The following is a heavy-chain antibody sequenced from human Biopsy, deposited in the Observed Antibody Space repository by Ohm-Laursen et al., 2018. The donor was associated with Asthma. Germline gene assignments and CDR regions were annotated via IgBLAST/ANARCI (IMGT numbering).Heavy chain of an antibody. CDR1: GFTFSIYD. J-gene: IGHJ3*02. Sequence: LRLSCAATGFTFSIYDIHWVRQAPGKGLEWVAVISYDGGNKFYGDSVKGRFTLSRDSSRNTLYLQMNSLRVEDTAIYYCARTHERWTSIQDDALDIWGQGTMVIVSS. CDR3: ARTHERWTSIQDDALDI. D-gene: IGHD4-23*01. CDR2: ISYDGGNK. V-gene: IGHV3-30*03.